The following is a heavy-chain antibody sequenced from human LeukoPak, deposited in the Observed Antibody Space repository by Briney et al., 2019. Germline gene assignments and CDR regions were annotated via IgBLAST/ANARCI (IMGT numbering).Heavy chain of an antibody. D-gene: IGHD4-11*01. V-gene: IGHV3-21*01. J-gene: IGHJ6*03. CDR1: GFTASSNY. CDR3: AREFYGNNVYYNYYMDV. CDR2: ISSSSSYI. Sequence: GGSLRLSCAASGFTASSNYMSWVRQAPGKGLEWVSSISSSSSYIYQADSVKGRFTISRDNAKNSLYLQMNSLRAEDTAVYYCAREFYGNNVYYNYYMDVWGKGTTIIVS.